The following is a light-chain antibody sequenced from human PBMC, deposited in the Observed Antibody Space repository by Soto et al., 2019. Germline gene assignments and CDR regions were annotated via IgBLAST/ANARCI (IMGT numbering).Light chain of an antibody. CDR2: QDS. CDR1: KLGDKY. V-gene: IGLV3-1*01. J-gene: IGLJ1*01. CDR3: QEWDSSTDV. Sequence: SYELTQPPSVSVSPGQTASITCSGDKLGDKYACWYQQKPGQSPVLVIYQDSKRPSGLPERFSGSNSGNTATLTISGTQAMDEADYYCQEWDSSTDVFGTGTKLTVL.